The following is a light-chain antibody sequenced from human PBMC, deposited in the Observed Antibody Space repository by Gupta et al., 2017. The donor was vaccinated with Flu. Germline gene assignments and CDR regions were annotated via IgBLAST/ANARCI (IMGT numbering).Light chain of an antibody. Sequence: VLSQSPGTLSLSPGERATLSCRASQSVSSSFLWWYQQKPDHAPRLIIYGASSKATGIPSWFGSSGSRTYFTLTISILDHEVFTEYYCQRYGSSFSFGRGTKVDIK. CDR1: QSVSSSF. CDR2: GAS. CDR3: QRYGSSFS. J-gene: IGKJ3*01. V-gene: IGKV3-20*01.